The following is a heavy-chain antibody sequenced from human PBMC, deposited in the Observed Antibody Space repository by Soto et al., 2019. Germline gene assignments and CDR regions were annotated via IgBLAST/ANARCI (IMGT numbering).Heavy chain of an antibody. CDR1: GFTFRSYS. Sequence: GGSLRLSCSASGFTFRSYSMHWVRQAPGKGLEYVSAISDNGGSTYYADSVKGRFTISRDNSQNTLYLQMTTLRVEDTALYFCVKGAQYSGSYYYFDNWGQGTLVT. CDR2: ISDNGGST. J-gene: IGHJ4*02. D-gene: IGHD1-26*01. V-gene: IGHV3-64D*06. CDR3: VKGAQYSGSYYYFDN.